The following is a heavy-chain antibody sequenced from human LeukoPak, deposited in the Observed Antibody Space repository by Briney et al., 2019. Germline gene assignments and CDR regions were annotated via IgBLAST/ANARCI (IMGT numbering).Heavy chain of an antibody. V-gene: IGHV4-59*12. D-gene: IGHD5-12*01. CDR1: GGSISSYY. J-gene: IGHJ3*02. CDR2: IYYSGST. CDR3: ARKPDPYSGYDLPDAFDI. Sequence: SETLSLTCTVSGGSISSYYWSWIRQPPGKGLEWIGYIYYSGSTNYNPSLKSRVTISVDTSKNQFSLKLSSVTAADTAVYYCARKPDPYSGYDLPDAFDIWGQGTMVTVSS.